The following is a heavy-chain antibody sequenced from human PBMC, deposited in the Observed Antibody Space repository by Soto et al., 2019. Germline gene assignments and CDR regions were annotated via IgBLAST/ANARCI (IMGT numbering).Heavy chain of an antibody. CDR2: ISGSGGST. D-gene: IGHD3-10*01. CDR1: GFTFSSYA. V-gene: IGHV3-23*01. Sequence: GGSLRLSCAASGFTFSSYAVSWVRQAPGKGLEWVSAISGSGGSTYYADSVKGRFTISRDNSKNTLYLQMNSLRAEDTAVYYCAKDKDLSIYGSEYYFDYWGQGTLVTVSS. CDR3: AKDKDLSIYGSEYYFDY. J-gene: IGHJ4*02.